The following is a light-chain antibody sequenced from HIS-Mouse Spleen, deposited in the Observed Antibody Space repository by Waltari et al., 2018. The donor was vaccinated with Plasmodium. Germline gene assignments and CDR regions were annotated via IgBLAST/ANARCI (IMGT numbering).Light chain of an antibody. CDR3: QQYNSYSYT. CDR1: QSISSG. Sequence: DIQMTQSPSTLSASVGDRVTITCRASQSISSGLAWYQQKPGKAHKLLIYKASSLESGVPSRFSGSGSGTEFTLTISSLQPDDFATYYCQQYNSYSYTFGQGTKLEIK. J-gene: IGKJ2*01. V-gene: IGKV1-5*03. CDR2: KAS.